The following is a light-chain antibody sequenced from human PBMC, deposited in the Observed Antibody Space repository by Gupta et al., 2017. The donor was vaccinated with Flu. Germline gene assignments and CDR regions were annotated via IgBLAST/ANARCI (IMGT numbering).Light chain of an antibody. CDR1: QSISEW. CDR3: QHYSTYSNT. J-gene: IGKJ2*01. V-gene: IGKV1-5*03. CDR2: KAS. Sequence: DIQMTQSPSTLSASVGERVTITCRASQSISEWLAWYQQKPGKAPKLLIYKASSLESGVPSRFSGSGSGTEFTLAISSLQPDDSATYYCQHYSTYSNTFGQGTKLEIK.